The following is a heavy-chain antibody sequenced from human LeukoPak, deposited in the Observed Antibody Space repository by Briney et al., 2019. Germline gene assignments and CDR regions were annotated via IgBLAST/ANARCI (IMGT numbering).Heavy chain of an antibody. CDR1: GFTFSSYT. D-gene: IGHD6-19*01. Sequence: PGGSLRLSCAASGFTFSSYTMSWVRQAPGRGLEWVSGISGSGGSTYYADSVKGRFTISRDNSKNTLYLQMNSLRAEDTAVYYCAKDYRSGWYDYWGQGTLVTVSS. CDR3: AKDYRSGWYDY. V-gene: IGHV3-23*01. J-gene: IGHJ4*02. CDR2: ISGSGGST.